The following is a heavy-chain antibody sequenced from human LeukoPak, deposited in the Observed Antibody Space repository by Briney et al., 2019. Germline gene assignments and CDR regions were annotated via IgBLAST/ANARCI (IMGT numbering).Heavy chain of an antibody. V-gene: IGHV1-18*01. CDR1: CYTFTNYG. CDR2: ISAYNGNT. J-gene: IGHJ5*02. CDR3: ARHPDYGYPSAWFEP. D-gene: IGHD4-17*01. Sequence: ASVKVSFKASCYTFTNYGMRWVRQAPGQGLEWMGWISAYNGNTNYAQKLQGRVTMTTDTSTSTAYMELRSLRSDDTAVYYCARHPDYGYPSAWFEPLGRGTLVTVSS.